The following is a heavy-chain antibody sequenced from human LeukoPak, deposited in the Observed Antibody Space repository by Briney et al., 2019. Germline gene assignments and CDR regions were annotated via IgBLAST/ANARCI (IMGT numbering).Heavy chain of an antibody. J-gene: IGHJ5*02. Sequence: PSETLSLTCTVSGRSISIYYGSWIRQPAGKGLEWIGRIYTSGSTNYNPTLKSRVTMSVDTSKNQFSLKLSSVTAADTAVYYCAREMILEWLFPNNWFDPWGQGTLVTVSS. CDR2: IYTSGST. CDR3: AREMILEWLFPNNWFDP. V-gene: IGHV4-4*07. CDR1: GRSISIYY. D-gene: IGHD3-3*01.